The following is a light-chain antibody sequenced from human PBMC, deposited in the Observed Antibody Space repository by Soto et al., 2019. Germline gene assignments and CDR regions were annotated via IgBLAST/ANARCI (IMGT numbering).Light chain of an antibody. V-gene: IGKV3-20*01. CDR2: GSS. CDR3: QQYDSSPPYT. CDR1: QTVSNNY. J-gene: IGKJ2*01. Sequence: EVVLTQSPVTLSLSPGERATLSCRASQTVSNNYLAWYQQKPGQAPRLLIFGSSDRATGIPDKFSGSGSGTDFTLIISRLAPADVAVDYCQQYDSSPPYTFGQGTKLEIK.